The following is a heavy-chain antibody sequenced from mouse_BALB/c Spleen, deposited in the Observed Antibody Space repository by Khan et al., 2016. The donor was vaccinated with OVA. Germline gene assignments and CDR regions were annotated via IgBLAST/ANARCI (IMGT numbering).Heavy chain of an antibody. CDR1: GFTFSTFG. V-gene: IGHV5-6*01. CDR2: INSGGYYT. D-gene: IGHD4-1*01. Sequence: EVELVESGGDLMKPGGSLKLSCAASGFTFSTFGMSWVRRTPNKRLNGVAPINSGGYYTDYPDSVQVRFTISRNNAKNTLYLQMSSLKSEDTAMYYCASHLTGSFAYWGQGTLVTVSA. CDR3: ASHLTGSFAY. J-gene: IGHJ3*01.